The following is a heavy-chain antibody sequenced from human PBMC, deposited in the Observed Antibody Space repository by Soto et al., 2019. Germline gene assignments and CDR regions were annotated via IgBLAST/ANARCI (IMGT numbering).Heavy chain of an antibody. CDR2: ISGSGGST. Sequence: PGGSLRLSCAASGFTFSSYAVSWVRQAPGKGLEWVSAISGSGGSTYYADSVKGRFTISRDNSKNTLYLQMNSLRAEDTAVYYCAKVRIVVVVAATGDAFDIWGQGTMVTVSS. CDR1: GFTFSSYA. CDR3: AKVRIVVVVAATGDAFDI. V-gene: IGHV3-23*01. D-gene: IGHD2-15*01. J-gene: IGHJ3*02.